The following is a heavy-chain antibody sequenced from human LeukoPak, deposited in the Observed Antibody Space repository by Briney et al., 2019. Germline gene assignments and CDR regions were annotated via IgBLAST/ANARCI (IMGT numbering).Heavy chain of an antibody. D-gene: IGHD4-17*01. J-gene: IGHJ4*02. CDR1: GGSISSGGDY. Sequence: PSQTLSLTCTVSGGSISSGGDYWSWIRQHPGKGLEWIGCIYYSGTTYYHPSLTSRVAISVDTSKNQFSLKLSSVTAADTAVYYCARSGTMTTWNYWGQGTLVTVSS. CDR2: IYYSGTT. V-gene: IGHV4-31*03. CDR3: ARSGTMTTWNY.